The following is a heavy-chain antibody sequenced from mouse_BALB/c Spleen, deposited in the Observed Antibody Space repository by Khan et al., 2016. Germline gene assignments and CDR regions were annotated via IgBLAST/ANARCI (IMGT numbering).Heavy chain of an antibody. Sequence: VQLKQSGPSLAKPSQPLSLTCSVTGDSITSGHWNWIRKFPGNKFDFMGYISHSGDSYYNTSLNSRISITRDTSTNKYYLQLNSVTTEDTATFYCATWDYYGSSFAYWGQGTLVTVSA. CDR3: ATWDYYGSSFAY. CDR1: GDSITSGH. CDR2: ISHSGDS. D-gene: IGHD1-2*01. V-gene: IGHV3-8*02. J-gene: IGHJ3*01.